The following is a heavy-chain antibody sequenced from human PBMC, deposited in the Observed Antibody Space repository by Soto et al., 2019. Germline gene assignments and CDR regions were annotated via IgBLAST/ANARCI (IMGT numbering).Heavy chain of an antibody. V-gene: IGHV4-4*02. CDR2: IYQSGTA. CDR1: GGSISSSNL. J-gene: IGHJ4*02. Sequence: SETLSLTCGLSGGSISSSNLWSCVRQPPGKGLEWIGEIYQSGTAYYNPSLESRVSMSLDRSTNQLSLTLTSVTAADTAVYYCAREGTGWYWGHWGQGALVTVYS. D-gene: IGHD6-19*01. CDR3: AREGTGWYWGH.